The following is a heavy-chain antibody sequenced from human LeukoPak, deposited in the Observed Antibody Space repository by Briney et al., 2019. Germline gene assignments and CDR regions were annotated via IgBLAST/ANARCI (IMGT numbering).Heavy chain of an antibody. J-gene: IGHJ4*02. V-gene: IGHV3-30*02. D-gene: IGHD2-15*01. Sequence: GGSLRLSCAASGFTFSNYGMHWVRQAPGKGLGWVAFIRYDGSNKYYGDSVKGRFTISRDNSKNTLYLQMNSLRAEDTAVYYCAKAPNLVAAPDYWGQGTLVTVSS. CDR3: AKAPNLVAAPDY. CDR1: GFTFSNYG. CDR2: IRYDGSNK.